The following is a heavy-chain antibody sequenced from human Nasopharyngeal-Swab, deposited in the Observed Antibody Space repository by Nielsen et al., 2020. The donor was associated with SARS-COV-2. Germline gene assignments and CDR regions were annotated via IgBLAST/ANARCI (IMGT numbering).Heavy chain of an antibody. J-gene: IGHJ4*02. D-gene: IGHD2-2*01. CDR2: INPNSGGT. CDR3: ARGGRYCSSTSCSAFDY. CDR1: GYTFTGYY. V-gene: IGHV1-2*02. Sequence: ASVKVSCKASGYTFTGYYMHWVRQAPGQGLEWMGWINPNSGGTNYAQKFQGRVTMTRDTSISTAYMEPSRLRSDDTAVYYCARGGRYCSSTSCSAFDYWGQGTLVTVSS.